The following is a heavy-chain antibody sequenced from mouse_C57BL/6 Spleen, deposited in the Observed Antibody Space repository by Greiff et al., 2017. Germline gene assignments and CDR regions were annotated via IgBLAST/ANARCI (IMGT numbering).Heavy chain of an antibody. J-gene: IGHJ2*01. V-gene: IGHV14-4*01. Sequence: EVQLQQSGAELVRPGASVKLSCTASGFNIKDDYMHWVKQRPEQGLEWIGWIDPENGDTEYASKFQGKATITADTSSNTAYLQHSSLTSEDTDVYYCTTDYGSSYGGYYFDYWGQGTTLTVSS. D-gene: IGHD1-1*01. CDR3: TTDYGSSYGGYYFDY. CDR1: GFNIKDDY. CDR2: IDPENGDT.